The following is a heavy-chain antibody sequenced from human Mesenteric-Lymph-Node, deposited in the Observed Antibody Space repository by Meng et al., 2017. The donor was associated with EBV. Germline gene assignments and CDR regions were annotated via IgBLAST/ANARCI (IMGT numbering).Heavy chain of an antibody. V-gene: IGHV1-46*01. CDR3: TRVVYREFDP. J-gene: IGHJ5*02. CDR1: GYTFTSNY. CDR2: INPSSGGT. Sequence: VVPYVAEVKKAGASVKVSCKASGYTFTSNYKHWVRQAPGQGPEWMGLINPSSGGTSYAQKFQGRVTMTRDTSTSTVYMEVISLRSDDTAVYYCTRVVYREFDPWGQGTLVTVSS. D-gene: IGHD5/OR15-5a*01.